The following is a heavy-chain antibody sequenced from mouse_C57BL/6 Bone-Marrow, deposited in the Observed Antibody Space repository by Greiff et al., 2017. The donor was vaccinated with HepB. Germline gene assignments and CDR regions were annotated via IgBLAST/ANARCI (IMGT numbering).Heavy chain of an antibody. CDR2: ISNGGGST. D-gene: IGHD2-10*02. J-gene: IGHJ4*01. CDR1: GFTFSDYY. V-gene: IGHV5-12*01. CDR3: ARTPSNYYAMDY. Sequence: EVKLVESGGGLVQPGGSLKLSCAASGFTFSDYYMYWVRQTPEKRLEWVAYISNGGGSTYYPDTVKGRFTISRDNAKNTLYLQMSRLKSEDTAMYYCARTPSNYYAMDYWGQGTSVTVSS.